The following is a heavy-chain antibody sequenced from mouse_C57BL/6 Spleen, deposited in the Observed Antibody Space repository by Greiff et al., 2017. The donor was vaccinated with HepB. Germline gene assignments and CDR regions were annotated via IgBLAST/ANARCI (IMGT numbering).Heavy chain of an antibody. CDR2: IYPGGGYT. D-gene: IGHD2-1*01. V-gene: IGHV1-63*01. CDR1: GYTFTNYW. Sequence: VQLQESGAELVRPGTSVKMSCKASGYTFTNYWIGWAKQRPGHGLEWIGDIYPGGGYTNYNEKFKGKATLTADKSSSTAYMQFSSLTSEDSAIYYCARSTMARYYFDYWGQGTTLTVSS. CDR3: ARSTMARYYFDY. J-gene: IGHJ2*01.